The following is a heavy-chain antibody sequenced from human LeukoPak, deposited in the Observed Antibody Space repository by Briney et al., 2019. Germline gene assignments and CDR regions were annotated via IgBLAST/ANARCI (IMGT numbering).Heavy chain of an antibody. D-gene: IGHD1-26*01. Sequence: PGGSLRLSCAASGFTFSSYAMHWVRQAPGKGLEWVAVISYDGSNKYYADSVKGRFTISRDNSKNTLYLQMNSLRAEDTAVYYCAPLGSPLDYWGQGTLVTVSP. V-gene: IGHV3-30-3*01. CDR2: ISYDGSNK. J-gene: IGHJ4*02. CDR3: APLGSPLDY. CDR1: GFTFSSYA.